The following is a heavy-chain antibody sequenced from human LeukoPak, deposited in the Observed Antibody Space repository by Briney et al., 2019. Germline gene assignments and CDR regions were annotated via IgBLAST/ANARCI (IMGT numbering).Heavy chain of an antibody. CDR2: INVNNGDT. Sequence: ASVKVSCKASGYSFTGYYMHWVRQAPGQGLEWMGWINVNNGDTNYAQKFQGRVTVTRDTSISTAYMELSRLRSDDTAVYYCARDSVAGTTVYSFDYWGQGTLVTVSS. V-gene: IGHV1-2*02. J-gene: IGHJ4*02. D-gene: IGHD6-19*01. CDR1: GYSFTGYY. CDR3: ARDSVAGTTVYSFDY.